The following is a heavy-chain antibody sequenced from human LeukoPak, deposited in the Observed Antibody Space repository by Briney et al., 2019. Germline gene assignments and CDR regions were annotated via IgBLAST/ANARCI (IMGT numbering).Heavy chain of an antibody. J-gene: IGHJ3*02. CDR3: ARKPYYYDSSGYYPDAFDI. Sequence: GGSLRLSCAASGSTFSSYWMSWVRQAPGKGLEWVANIKQDGSEKYYVDSVKGRFTISRDNAKNSLYLQMNSLRAEDTAVYYCARKPYYYDSSGYYPDAFDIWGQGTMVTVSS. D-gene: IGHD3-22*01. CDR2: IKQDGSEK. CDR1: GSTFSSYW. V-gene: IGHV3-7*01.